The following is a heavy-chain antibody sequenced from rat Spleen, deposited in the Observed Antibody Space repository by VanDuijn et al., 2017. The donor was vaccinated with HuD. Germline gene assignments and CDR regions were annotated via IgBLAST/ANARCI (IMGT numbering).Heavy chain of an antibody. CDR1: GFTFSDYN. Sequence: EVQLVESGGVLVQPGRSLKLSCAASGFTFSDYNMAWVRQAPKKGLEWVASISNTGGSIYYPDSVKGRFTISRHNTQNTLYLQMNSLRSEDTATYYCTTVLQGHGFAYWGQGTLVTVSS. J-gene: IGHJ3*01. CDR3: TTVLQGHGFAY. CDR2: ISNTGGSI. V-gene: IGHV5-20*01. D-gene: IGHD1-1*01.